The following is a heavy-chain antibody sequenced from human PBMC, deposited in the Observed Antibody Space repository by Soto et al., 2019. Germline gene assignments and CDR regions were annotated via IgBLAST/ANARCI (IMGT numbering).Heavy chain of an antibody. CDR2: INPGNGDT. Sequence: GASVKVSCKASGYSFTGYYIHWLRPAPGQRLEWMGWINPGNGDTKYSQKLQGRVSMTTDTSTSTAYMDLRSLRSDDTAVYYCARDQGITTFGVYSMYYYGMDVWGQGTTVTVSS. CDR1: GYSFTGYY. CDR3: ARDQGITTFGVYSMYYYGMDV. J-gene: IGHJ6*02. D-gene: IGHD3-3*01. V-gene: IGHV1-3*01.